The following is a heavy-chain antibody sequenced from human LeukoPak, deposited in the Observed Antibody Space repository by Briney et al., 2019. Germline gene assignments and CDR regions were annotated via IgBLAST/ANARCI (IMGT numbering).Heavy chain of an antibody. J-gene: IGHJ4*02. CDR1: GFTVSSDG. CDR2: INPDGTYI. V-gene: IGHV3-74*01. D-gene: IGHD1-26*01. CDR3: SKDLGL. Sequence: GGSLRLSCAASGFTVSSDGMYWVRQAPGKGPVWVSRINPDGTYIDYADSVKGRFTISRDDAKNTLYLQMDSLRADDTALYYCSKDLGLWGQGTLVTVSS.